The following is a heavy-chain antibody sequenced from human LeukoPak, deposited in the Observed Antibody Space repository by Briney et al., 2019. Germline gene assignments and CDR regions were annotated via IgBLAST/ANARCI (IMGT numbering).Heavy chain of an antibody. CDR3: ARRIAGTATGGYFEP. V-gene: IGHV3-7*01. J-gene: IGHJ2*01. D-gene: IGHD6-19*01. CDR1: GFTFNKSW. Sequence: GGSLRLSCAASGFTFNKSWMSWVRQAPGKGPEWLANIKEDGTQKYYVDSVRGRFTISRDNAENSLYLQMNSLRDEDTAVYYCARRIAGTATGGYFEPWGRGTLVSVSS. CDR2: IKEDGTQK.